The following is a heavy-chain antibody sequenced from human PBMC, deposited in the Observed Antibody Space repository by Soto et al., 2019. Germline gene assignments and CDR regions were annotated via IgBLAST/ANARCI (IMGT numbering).Heavy chain of an antibody. CDR1: GFTISNYI. CDR3: ARDDEDGSYCDLGY. Sequence: GGSLRLSCAASGFTISNYIMRWVRQAPGKGLEWVAMILHDGNNKYYADSVKGRFTISRDNSKNTLYLQMNSLRTEDTAMYYCARDDEDGSYCDLGYWGQGTLVTVSS. CDR2: ILHDGNNK. J-gene: IGHJ4*02. V-gene: IGHV3-30-3*01. D-gene: IGHD3-10*01.